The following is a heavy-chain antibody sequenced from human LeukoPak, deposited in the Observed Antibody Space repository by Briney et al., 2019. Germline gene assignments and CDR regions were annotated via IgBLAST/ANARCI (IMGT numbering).Heavy chain of an antibody. V-gene: IGHV1-8*01. CDR3: ARGASSYYDILTGYYKDNWFDP. J-gene: IGHJ5*02. CDR2: MNPNSGNT. CDR1: GYTFRQYS. Sequence: ASVKVSCKASGYTFRQYSISWVRQATGQGLEWMGWMNPNSGNTGYAQKFQGRVTMTRNTSISTAYMELSSLRSEDTAVYYCARGASSYYDILTGYYKDNWFDPWGQGTLVTVSS. D-gene: IGHD3-9*01.